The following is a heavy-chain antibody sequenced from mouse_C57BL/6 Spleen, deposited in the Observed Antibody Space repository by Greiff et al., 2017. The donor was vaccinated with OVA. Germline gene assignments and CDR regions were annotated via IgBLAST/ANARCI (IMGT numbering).Heavy chain of an antibody. CDR1: GYTFTSYW. CDR3: AREGGYYGSSAMDY. Sequence: VQLQQSGAELVKPGASVKMSCKASGYTFTSYWITWVKQRPGQGLEWIGDIYPGSGSTNYNEKFKSKATLTVDTSSSTAYMQLSSLTSEDSAVYYCAREGGYYGSSAMDYWGQGTSVTVSS. J-gene: IGHJ4*01. V-gene: IGHV1-55*01. CDR2: IYPGSGST. D-gene: IGHD1-1*01.